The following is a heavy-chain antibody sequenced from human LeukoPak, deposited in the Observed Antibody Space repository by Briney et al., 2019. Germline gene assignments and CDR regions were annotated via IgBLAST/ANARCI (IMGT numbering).Heavy chain of an antibody. CDR2: FDPEDGET. Sequence: ASVTVSCKVSGYTLTELSMHWVRQAPGKGLEWMGGFDPEDGETIYAQKFQGRVTMTEDTSTDTAYMELSSLRSEDTAVYYCATGVAAAGPGYNWFDPWGQGALVTVSS. V-gene: IGHV1-24*01. CDR1: GYTLTELS. J-gene: IGHJ5*02. CDR3: ATGVAAAGPGYNWFDP. D-gene: IGHD6-13*01.